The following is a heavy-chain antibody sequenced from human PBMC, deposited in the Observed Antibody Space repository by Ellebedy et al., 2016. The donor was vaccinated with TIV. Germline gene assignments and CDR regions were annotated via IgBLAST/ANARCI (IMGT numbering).Heavy chain of an antibody. J-gene: IGHJ4*02. Sequence: PGGSLRLSCAASGFTFSSYFMHWVRQAPGMGLEYLASISGKGDITYYANSVKGRFTISRDNSKNTLYLQLGSLRGEDMAVYYCARDYASGWGQGTLVTVSS. V-gene: IGHV3-64*01. CDR1: GFTFSSYF. CDR3: ARDYASG. D-gene: IGHD3-16*01. CDR2: ISGKGDIT.